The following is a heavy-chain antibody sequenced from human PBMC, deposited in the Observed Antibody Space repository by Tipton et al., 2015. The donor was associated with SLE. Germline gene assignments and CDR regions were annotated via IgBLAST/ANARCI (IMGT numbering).Heavy chain of an antibody. V-gene: IGHV4-31*03. D-gene: IGHD2-15*01. CDR3: ARAGSGGSFSY. CDR2: IYYSGST. CDR1: GGSISSGGYY. J-gene: IGHJ4*02. Sequence: TLSLTCTVSGGSISSGGYYWSWIRQHPGKGLEWIGYIYYSGSTYYNPSLKSRVTISVDRSKNQFSLKLSSVTAADTAVYYCARAGSGGSFSYWGQGTLVTVSS.